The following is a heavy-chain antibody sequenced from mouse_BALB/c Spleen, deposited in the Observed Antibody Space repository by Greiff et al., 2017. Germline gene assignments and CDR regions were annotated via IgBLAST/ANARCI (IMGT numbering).Heavy chain of an antibody. CDR1: GFTFSSYT. CDR3: ARDGYYTRFAY. V-gene: IGHV5-12-2*01. Sequence: EVMLVESGGGLVQPGGSLKLSCAASGFTFSSYTMSWVRQTPEKRLEWVAYISNGGGSTYYPDTVKGRFTISRDNAKNTLYMQMSSLKSEDTAMYYCARDGYYTRFAYWGQGTLVTVSA. J-gene: IGHJ3*01. CDR2: ISNGGGST. D-gene: IGHD2-3*01.